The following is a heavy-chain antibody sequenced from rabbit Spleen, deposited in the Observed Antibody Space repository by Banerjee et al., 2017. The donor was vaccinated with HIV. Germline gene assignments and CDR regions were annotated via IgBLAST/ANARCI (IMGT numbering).Heavy chain of an antibody. V-gene: IGHV1S45*01. D-gene: IGHD1-1*01. Sequence: QQQLVESGGGLVKPGASLTLTCKASGFSFSNKAVMCWVRQAPGKGLEWIACAYAGSSAGTYSATWAKGRFTISRTSSTTVTLRMTSLTAADRATYFCARDLVGVIGWNFYLWGPGTLVTVS. CDR3: ARDLVGVIGWNFYL. CDR2: AYAGSSAGT. J-gene: IGHJ4*01. CDR1: GFSFSNKAV.